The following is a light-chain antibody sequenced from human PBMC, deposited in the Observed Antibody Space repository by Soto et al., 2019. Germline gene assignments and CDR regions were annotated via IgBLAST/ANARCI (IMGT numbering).Light chain of an antibody. Sequence: QSVLTQPASVSGSPGQSVTISCTGTSTDVGGYNYVSWYHQHPGKAPKLIIYGVSNRPLGVPNRFSGSKSGNTASLTISGVQAEDEDDYYSSSYTISSTVVFGGGTKLTVL. V-gene: IGLV2-14*01. CDR3: SSYTISSTVV. CDR2: GVS. CDR1: STDVGGYNY. J-gene: IGLJ2*01.